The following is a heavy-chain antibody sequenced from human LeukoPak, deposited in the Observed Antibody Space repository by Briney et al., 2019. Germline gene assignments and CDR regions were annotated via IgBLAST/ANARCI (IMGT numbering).Heavy chain of an antibody. D-gene: IGHD2/OR15-2a*01. CDR1: GFTFSKAW. V-gene: IGHV3-15*01. CDR3: TTVYPGL. J-gene: IGHJ4*02. CDR2: IKSQTDGGTT. Sequence: WGSLSLSCAASGFTFSKAWMSWVRQAPGKGLEWVGRIKSQTDGGTTDYAAPVKGRFSISRDDSKNTLYLQMNSLKTEDTAVYYCTTVYPGLWGQGTLASVSS.